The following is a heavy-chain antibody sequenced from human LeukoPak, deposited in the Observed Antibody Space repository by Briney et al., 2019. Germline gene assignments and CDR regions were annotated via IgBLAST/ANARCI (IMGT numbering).Heavy chain of an antibody. Sequence: ASVKVSCKASGYTFTSYGISWARQAPGQGLEWMGWISAYNGNTNYAQKLQGRVTMTTDTSTSTAYMELRSLRSDDTAVYYCASFGAGYGSGSYYYYGMDVWGQGTTVTVSS. CDR2: ISAYNGNT. V-gene: IGHV1-18*01. D-gene: IGHD3-10*01. J-gene: IGHJ6*02. CDR3: ASFGAGYGSGSYYYYGMDV. CDR1: GYTFTSYG.